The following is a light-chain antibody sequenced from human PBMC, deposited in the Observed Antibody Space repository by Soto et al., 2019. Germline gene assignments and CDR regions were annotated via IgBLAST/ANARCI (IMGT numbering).Light chain of an antibody. CDR1: QSVSSY. J-gene: IGKJ5*01. Sequence: EIVFTQSPATPSFSPGEKATPPCRASQSVSSYLAWYQQKPGQAPRLLIYDASNRATGIPARFSGSGSGTDFTLTINSLEPEDFAVYYCQQRSNWPSITFGQGTRLEIK. V-gene: IGKV3-11*01. CDR2: DAS. CDR3: QQRSNWPSIT.